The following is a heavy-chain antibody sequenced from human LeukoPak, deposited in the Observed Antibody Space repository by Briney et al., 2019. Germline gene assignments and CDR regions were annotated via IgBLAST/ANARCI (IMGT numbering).Heavy chain of an antibody. CDR3: ARDPSGGYVPYFDY. D-gene: IGHD3-16*01. V-gene: IGHV1-69*04. J-gene: IGHJ4*02. CDR2: IIPILGIT. CDR1: GGTFSSYA. Sequence: AVKVSCKASGGTFSSYAISWVRQAPGPGLEWTGRIIPILGITNYAQKFQGRVTITADKSTSSAYMEVSSLRSDDTAVYYGARDPSGGYVPYFDYWGQGNLVTVSS.